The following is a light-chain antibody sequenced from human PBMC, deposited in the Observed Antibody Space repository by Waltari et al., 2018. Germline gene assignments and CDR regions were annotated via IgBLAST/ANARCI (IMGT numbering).Light chain of an antibody. CDR2: KAS. J-gene: IGKJ1*01. Sequence: DILMTQSPPTLSASMGDRVTITCRASRDISTKLAWYQQKPGRAPKLLIYKASSLESGVPARFSGSGSGTEFTLTISTLQPDDFATYYCQEYVDDLWTFGQGTNVEIK. CDR3: QEYVDDLWT. V-gene: IGKV1-5*03. CDR1: RDISTK.